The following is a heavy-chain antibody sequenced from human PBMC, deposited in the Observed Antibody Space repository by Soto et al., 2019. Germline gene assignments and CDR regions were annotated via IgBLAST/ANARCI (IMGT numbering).Heavy chain of an antibody. CDR3: ARGGHVVVVTAALDY. CDR2: VNPSGGHT. D-gene: IGHD2-21*02. J-gene: IGHJ4*02. Sequence: QVQLVQSGAEVKKPGASVKVSCKASGDTFTDYYIHWVRQAPGQGLEWMGTVNPSGGHTTYAQHVLGRVTMLRDTSTSTLYMELTSMTSEDTAVYYCARGGHVVVVTAALDYWGQGTLVTVSS. V-gene: IGHV1-46*01. CDR1: GDTFTDYY.